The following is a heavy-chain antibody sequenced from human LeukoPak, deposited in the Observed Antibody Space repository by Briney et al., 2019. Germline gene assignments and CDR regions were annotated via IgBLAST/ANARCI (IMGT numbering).Heavy chain of an antibody. V-gene: IGHV3-30*18. D-gene: IGHD1-26*01. CDR3: AKVGGSSTFDY. Sequence: GGSLRLSCAASGFTFSSYGMHWVRQAPGKGLEGVAVISYDGSNKYYADSVKGRFTISRDNSKNTLYLQMNSLRAEDTAVYYCAKVGGSSTFDYWGQGTLVTVSS. CDR1: GFTFSSYG. J-gene: IGHJ4*02. CDR2: ISYDGSNK.